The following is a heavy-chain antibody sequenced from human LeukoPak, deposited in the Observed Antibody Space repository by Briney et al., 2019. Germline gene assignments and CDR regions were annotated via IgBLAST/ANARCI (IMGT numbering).Heavy chain of an antibody. CDR1: GYTFTSYY. CDR2: INPSGGST. J-gene: IGHJ4*02. V-gene: IGHV1-46*01. Sequence: GASVKVSCKASGYTFTSYYMHWVRQAPGQGLEWMGIINPSGGSTSYAQKFQGRVTMTRDTSTNTVYMELSSLRSEDTAVYFCARATLSDYYFNYGAREPWSPSPQ. CDR3: ARATLSDYYFNY.